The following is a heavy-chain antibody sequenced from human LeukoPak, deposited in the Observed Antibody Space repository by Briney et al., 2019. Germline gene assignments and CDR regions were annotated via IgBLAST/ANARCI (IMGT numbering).Heavy chain of an antibody. CDR1: GFTFSSYS. Sequence: PGGSLRLSCAASGFTFSSYSMNWVRQAPGKGLEWVSAISGSGGSTYYADSVKGRFTISRDNSKNTLYLQMNSLRAEDTAVYYCAKNSGSYYKYNWFDPWGQGTLVTVSS. CDR2: ISGSGGST. V-gene: IGHV3-23*01. CDR3: AKNSGSYYKYNWFDP. J-gene: IGHJ5*02. D-gene: IGHD1-26*01.